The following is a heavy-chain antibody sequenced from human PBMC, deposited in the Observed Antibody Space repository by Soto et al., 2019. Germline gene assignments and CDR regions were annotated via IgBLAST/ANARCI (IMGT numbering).Heavy chain of an antibody. D-gene: IGHD2-15*01. CDR3: ARDLQRYCSGGSCYTLDY. Sequence: QVQLVQSGAEVKKPGSSVKVSCKASGGTFSSYTISWVRQAPGQGLEWMGRIIPILSIANYAQKFQGRVTITADKSTSTAYMELSSLRSEDTAVYYCARDLQRYCSGGSCYTLDYWGQGTLVTVSS. V-gene: IGHV1-69*08. J-gene: IGHJ4*02. CDR1: GGTFSSYT. CDR2: IIPILSIA.